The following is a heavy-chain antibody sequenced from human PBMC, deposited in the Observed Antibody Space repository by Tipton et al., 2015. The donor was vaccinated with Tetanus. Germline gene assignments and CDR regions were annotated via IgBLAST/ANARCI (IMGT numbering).Heavy chain of an antibody. J-gene: IGHJ5*02. CDR3: AKAKTWINLWFGDA. D-gene: IGHD3-10*01. Sequence: SLRLSCAASGFTFGSYPMTWVRQAPGKGLQWVGGVSGTGGRTYYADSVRGRFTVSRDNSENYLYLQMTSLRAEDTAIYYCAKAKTWINLWFGDAWGPGTRVTVSP. CDR2: VSGTGGRT. CDR1: GFTFGSYP. V-gene: IGHV3-23*01.